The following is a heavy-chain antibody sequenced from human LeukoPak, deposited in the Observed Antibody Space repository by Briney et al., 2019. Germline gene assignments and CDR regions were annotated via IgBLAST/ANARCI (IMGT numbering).Heavy chain of an antibody. D-gene: IGHD3-10*01. CDR2: INQDESEK. V-gene: IGHV3-7*01. CDR1: GFTFKYW. J-gene: IGHJ4*02. CDR3: ARASTRSGTTYYFDY. Sequence: GVLRLSCVASGFTFKYWMSWVRQAPGKGLEWVANINQDESEKYYVDSVKGRFTVSRDNAKNSLFLQMNSLSAEDTAVYYCARASTRSGTTYYFDYWGQGTLVTVSS.